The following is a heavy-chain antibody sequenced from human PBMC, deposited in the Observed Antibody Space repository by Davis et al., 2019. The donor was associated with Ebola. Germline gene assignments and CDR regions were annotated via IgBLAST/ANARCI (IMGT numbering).Heavy chain of an antibody. CDR3: GRHRGGGYCTGGGCFSYFDF. CDR1: GYVFTDYW. J-gene: IGHJ4*02. D-gene: IGHD2-15*01. Sequence: PGGSLRLSCQASGYVFTDYWIGWVRQMPGKGLEWMGIIHPSDSDTRYSPSFQGQVTISVDKSINTAYLQWSSLRASDTAMYYCGRHRGGGYCTGGGCFSYFDFWAQGTLVTVSS. CDR2: IHPSDSDT. V-gene: IGHV5-51*01.